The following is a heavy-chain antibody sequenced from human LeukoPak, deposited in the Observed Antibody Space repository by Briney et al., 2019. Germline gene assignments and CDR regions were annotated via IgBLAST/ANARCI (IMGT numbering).Heavy chain of an antibody. CDR3: ARRITMIVVAYTHYDY. Sequence: SETLSLTCAVYGGSFSGYYWSWIRQPPGKGLEWIGEINHSGSTNYNPSLKSRVTISVDTSKNQFSLQLSSVTAADTAVYYCARRITMIVVAYTHYDYWGQGTLVTVSS. J-gene: IGHJ4*02. D-gene: IGHD3-22*01. V-gene: IGHV4-34*01. CDR2: INHSGST. CDR1: GGSFSGYY.